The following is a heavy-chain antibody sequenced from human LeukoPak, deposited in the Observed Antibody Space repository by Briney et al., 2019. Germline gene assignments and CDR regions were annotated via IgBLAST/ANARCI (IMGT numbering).Heavy chain of an antibody. V-gene: IGHV4-34*01. D-gene: IGHD1-26*01. J-gene: IGHJ6*03. CDR3: ARDAVVGATKDGVYYYYMDV. CDR1: GGSFSGYY. CDR2: INHGGST. Sequence: PSETLSLTCAVYGGSFSGYYWSWIRQPPGKGLAWIGEINHGGSTNYNPSLKSRVTISIDTSKNQFSLKLSSVTAADTAVYYCARDAVVGATKDGVYYYYMDVWGKGTTVTVSS.